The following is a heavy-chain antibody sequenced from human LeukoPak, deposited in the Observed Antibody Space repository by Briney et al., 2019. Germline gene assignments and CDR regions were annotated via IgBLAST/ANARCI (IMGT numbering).Heavy chain of an antibody. CDR3: ARESKCSSTSCYASGWFDP. V-gene: IGHV4-30-2*01. CDR2: IYHSGST. D-gene: IGHD2-2*01. J-gene: IGHJ5*02. Sequence: SETLSLTCAVSGGSISSGGYPWSWIRQPPGKGLEWIGYIYHSGSTYYNPSLKSRVTISVDRSKNQFSLKLSSVTAADTAVYYCARESKCSSTSCYASGWFDPWGQGTLVTVSS. CDR1: GGSISSGGYP.